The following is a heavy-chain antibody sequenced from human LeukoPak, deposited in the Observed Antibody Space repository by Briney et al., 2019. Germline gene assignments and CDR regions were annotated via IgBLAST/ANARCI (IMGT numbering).Heavy chain of an antibody. CDR1: GFTFSSYW. J-gene: IGHJ4*02. V-gene: IGHV3-7*01. CDR3: AKDFVQECSSTSCYTGMFDY. CDR2: IKQDGSEK. D-gene: IGHD2-2*02. Sequence: GGSLRLSCAASGFTFSSYWMSWVRQAPGKGLEWVANIKQDGSEKYYVDSVKGGFTISRDNSKNTLYLQMNSLRAEDTAVYYCAKDFVQECSSTSCYTGMFDYWGQGTLVTVSS.